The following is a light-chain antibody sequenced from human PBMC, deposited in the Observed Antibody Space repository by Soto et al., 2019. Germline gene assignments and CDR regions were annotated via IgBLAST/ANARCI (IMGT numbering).Light chain of an antibody. CDR1: SSDVGGYNY. V-gene: IGLV2-14*01. J-gene: IGLJ1*01. CDR3: SSYTSSSTPWV. Sequence: QTALTQPASVSGSPGQPITISCTGTSSDVGGYNYVSWYQQHPGKAPKLMIYDVSNRPSGVSNRFSGSKSGNTASLTISGLQAEDEADYYCSSYTSSSTPWVFGTGTKVTVL. CDR2: DVS.